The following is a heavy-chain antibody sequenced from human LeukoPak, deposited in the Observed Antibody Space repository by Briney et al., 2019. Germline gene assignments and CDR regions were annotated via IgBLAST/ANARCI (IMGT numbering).Heavy chain of an antibody. V-gene: IGHV3-72*01. D-gene: IGHD5-12*01. CDR2: TRKKTNSYTT. CDR1: GFTFSDHY. J-gene: IGHJ3*02. CDR3: AREYSGYDFSAFDI. Sequence: GGSLRLSCAASGFTFSDHYMDWVRQAPGKGLEWVGRTRKKTNSYTTEYAASVKGRFTISRDDSKNSLYLQMNSLRAEDTAVYYCAREYSGYDFSAFDIWGQGTMVTVSS.